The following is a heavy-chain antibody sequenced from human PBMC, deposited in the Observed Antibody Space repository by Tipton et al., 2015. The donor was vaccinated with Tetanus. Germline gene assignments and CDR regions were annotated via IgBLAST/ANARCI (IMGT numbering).Heavy chain of an antibody. J-gene: IGHJ3*02. CDR1: GGSISSFY. CDR2: IYQNGDA. CDR3: AGWELLNWNAFDI. D-gene: IGHD2-15*01. Sequence: LRLSCTVSGGSISSFYWYWIRQPPGKGLEWIAYIYQNGDANYNPSLQSRVTISVDTSKNQFSLQLAFVTAADTAIYYCAGWELLNWNAFDIWGQGTGVTVSA. V-gene: IGHV4-59*01.